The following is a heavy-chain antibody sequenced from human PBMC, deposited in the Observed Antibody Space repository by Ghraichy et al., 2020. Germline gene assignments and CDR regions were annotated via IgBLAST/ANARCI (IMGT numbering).Heavy chain of an antibody. V-gene: IGHV3-23*01. D-gene: IGHD6-19*01. J-gene: IGHJ4*02. Sequence: LSLTCVASGFTFSAFAIAWVRQAPGKGLDWVSLFKSSDNNRYYADSVKGRFTISRDNSKNMLYLQMNSLRADDTAVYYCAKTHSSGWSFDSWGQGTPVTVSS. CDR2: FKSSDNNR. CDR1: GFTFSAFA. CDR3: AKTHSSGWSFDS.